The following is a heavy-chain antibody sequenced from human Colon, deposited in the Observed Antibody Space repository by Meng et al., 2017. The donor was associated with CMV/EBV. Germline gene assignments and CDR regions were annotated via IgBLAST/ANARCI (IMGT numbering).Heavy chain of an antibody. CDR1: GFTFSDYA. V-gene: IGHV3-30*04. Sequence: GGSLRLSCAASGFTFSDYAVHWVRQAPGKGLEWVAHISYDGNHRYYADSMKGRFTISRDISKSTLYLQMDSLRAEDTALYYCAKGSTDGFNGLFDSWGQGALVTVSS. CDR3: AKGSTDGFNGLFDS. J-gene: IGHJ4*02. D-gene: IGHD5-24*01. CDR2: ISYDGNHR.